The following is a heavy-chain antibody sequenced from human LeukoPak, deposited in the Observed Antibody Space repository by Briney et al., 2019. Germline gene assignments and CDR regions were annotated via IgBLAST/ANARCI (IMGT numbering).Heavy chain of an antibody. D-gene: IGHD3-22*01. CDR1: GFIFSNYG. J-gene: IGHJ4*02. V-gene: IGHV3-33*01. Sequence: PWRSLRLSCAASGFIFSNYGMHWVRQAPGKGLEWVAVIWYDGSNKYYADSVKGRFTISRDNSKNTLYLQMSSLRAEDTAVYYCARDLAMYYYDSSGCLDYWGQGTLATVSS. CDR3: ARDLAMYYYDSSGCLDY. CDR2: IWYDGSNK.